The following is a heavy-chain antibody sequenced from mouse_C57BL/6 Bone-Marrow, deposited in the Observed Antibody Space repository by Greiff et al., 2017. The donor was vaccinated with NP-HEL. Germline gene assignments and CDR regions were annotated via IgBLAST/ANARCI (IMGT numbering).Heavy chain of an antibody. V-gene: IGHV1-64*01. CDR1: GYTFTSYW. CDR3: ARFGGGYYEDY. J-gene: IGHJ2*01. Sequence: QVQLQQPGAELVKPGASVKLSCKASGYTFTSYWMHWVRQRPGQGLEWIGMIHPNSGSTNYNEKFKSKATLTVDKSSSTAYMQLSSLTSEDSAVYYCARFGGGYYEDYWGQGTTLTVSS. CDR2: IHPNSGST. D-gene: IGHD2-3*01.